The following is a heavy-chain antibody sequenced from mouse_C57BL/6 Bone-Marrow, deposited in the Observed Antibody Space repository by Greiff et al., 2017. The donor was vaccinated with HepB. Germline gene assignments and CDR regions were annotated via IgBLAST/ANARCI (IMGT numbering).Heavy chain of an antibody. V-gene: IGHV5-16*01. CDR3: ARCAGYFDY. Sequence: EVLLVESEGGLVQPGSSMKLSCTASGFTFSDYYMAWVRQVPEKGLEWVANINYDGSSTYYLDSLKSRFIISRDNAKNILYLQMSSLKSEDKATYYCARCAGYFDYWGQGTTLTVSS. J-gene: IGHJ2*01. CDR1: GFTFSDYY. CDR2: INYDGSST.